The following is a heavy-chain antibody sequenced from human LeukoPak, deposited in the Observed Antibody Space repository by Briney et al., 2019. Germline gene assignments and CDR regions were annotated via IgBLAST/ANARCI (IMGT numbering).Heavy chain of an antibody. D-gene: IGHD3-3*01. CDR3: AKDQGRITIFGVVTGLFDY. J-gene: IGHJ4*02. CDR1: GFTFNSYD. Sequence: GGSLRLSCAASGFTFNSYDMHWVRQAPGKGLEWVAFIRHDGTNKFYADSVKGRFTISRDNSKNTLYLQMNSLRAEDTAVYYCAKDQGRITIFGVVTGLFDYWGQGTLVTVSS. CDR2: IRHDGTNK. V-gene: IGHV3-30*02.